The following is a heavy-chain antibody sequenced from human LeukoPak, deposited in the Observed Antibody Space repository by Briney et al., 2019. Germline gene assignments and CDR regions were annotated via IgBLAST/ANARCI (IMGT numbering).Heavy chain of an antibody. CDR2: ISSSSSYI. J-gene: IGHJ4*02. CDR3: ARDEIGDYDILTGYGDY. V-gene: IGHV3-21*01. CDR1: GFTFSSYS. Sequence: GGSLRLSCAASGFTFSSYSMNWVRQAPGKWLEWVSSISSSSSYIYYADSVKGRFTISRDNAKNSLYLQMNSLRAEDTAVYYCARDEIGDYDILTGYGDYWGQGTLVTVSS. D-gene: IGHD3-9*01.